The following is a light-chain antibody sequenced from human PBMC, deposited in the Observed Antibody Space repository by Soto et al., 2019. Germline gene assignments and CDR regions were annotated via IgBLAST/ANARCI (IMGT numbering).Light chain of an antibody. V-gene: IGLV2-14*03. CDR2: DVT. Sequence: QSALTQPASVSGSPGQSITISCTGTSSDVGGYNYVSWFQQHPGKAPKLLIYDVTNRLSGVSTRFSGSKSGNTASLTISGLQAEDESDYFCSSYTSTSTLVVFGGGTKLTVL. J-gene: IGLJ2*01. CDR1: SSDVGGYNY. CDR3: SSYTSTSTLVV.